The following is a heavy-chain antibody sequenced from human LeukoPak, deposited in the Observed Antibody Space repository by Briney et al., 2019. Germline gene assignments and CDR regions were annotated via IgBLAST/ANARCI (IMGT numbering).Heavy chain of an antibody. V-gene: IGHV4-34*01. J-gene: IGHJ6*03. D-gene: IGHD2-2*01. Sequence: SETLSLTRAVYGGSFSGYYWSWIRQPPGKGLEWIGEINHSGSTNYNPSLKSRVTISVDTSKNQFSLKLSSVTAADTAVYYCARGARPAAKVYYYYYMDVWGKGTTVTVSS. CDR3: ARGARPAAKVYYYYYMDV. CDR2: INHSGST. CDR1: GGSFSGYY.